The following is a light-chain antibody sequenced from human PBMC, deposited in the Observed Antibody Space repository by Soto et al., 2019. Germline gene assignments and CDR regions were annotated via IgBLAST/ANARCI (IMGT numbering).Light chain of an antibody. CDR2: GAS. CDR1: QSISSRY. CDR3: QQFRSSPPAFT. Sequence: EGMLTQSPGTLSLSPGERATLSCRASQSISSRYLTWYQHKPGQAPRLLIYGASIRATGIPDRFSGSGSGTDFTITISRLEPEDFAVYYCQQFRSSPPAFTFGQGTKLEI. V-gene: IGKV3-20*01. J-gene: IGKJ2*01.